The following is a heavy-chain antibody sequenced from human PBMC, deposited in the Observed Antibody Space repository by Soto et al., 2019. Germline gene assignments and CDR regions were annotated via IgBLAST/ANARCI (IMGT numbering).Heavy chain of an antibody. V-gene: IGHV1-46*01. J-gene: IGHJ6*03. CDR3: ARAYRDCSSWYSDYYYYFQGV. D-gene: IGHD6-13*01. CDR2: INPRGGST. Sequence: ASVKVSCKASGYTFTSYYMHWVRQAPGQGLEWMGIINPRGGSTSYAQKFQGRVTMTRDTSTSTVYMELSSLRSEDTAVYYCARAYRDCSSWYSDYYYYFQGVSRKGTADTVS. CDR1: GYTFTSYY.